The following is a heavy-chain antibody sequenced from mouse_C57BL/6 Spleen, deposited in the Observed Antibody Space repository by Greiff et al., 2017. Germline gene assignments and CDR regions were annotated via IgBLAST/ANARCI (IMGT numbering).Heavy chain of an antibody. CDR3: ARSEDLYGSSYCDY. V-gene: IGHV1-69*01. CDR1: GYTFTSYW. J-gene: IGHJ2*01. D-gene: IGHD1-1*01. Sequence: QVQLQQPGAELVMPGASVKLSCKASGYTFTSYWMHWVKQRPGQGLEWIGEIDPSDSYTNYNQKFKGKSTLTVDKSSSTAYMQLSSLTSEDSAVYYCARSEDLYGSSYCDYWGQGTTLTVSS. CDR2: IDPSDSYT.